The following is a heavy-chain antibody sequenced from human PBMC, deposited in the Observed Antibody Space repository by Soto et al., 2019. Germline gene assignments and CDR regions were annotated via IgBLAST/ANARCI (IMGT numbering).Heavy chain of an antibody. D-gene: IGHD3-22*01. CDR2: ISGSGGST. CDR3: AKDLESMIVVVTARDFIYYFDY. J-gene: IGHJ4*02. Sequence: PGGSLRLSCAASGFTFSSYAMSWVRQAPGKGLEWVSAISGSGGSTYYADSVKGRFTISRDNSKNTLYLQMNSLRAEDTAVYYCAKDLESMIVVVTARDFIYYFDYWGQGTLVTVSS. CDR1: GFTFSSYA. V-gene: IGHV3-23*01.